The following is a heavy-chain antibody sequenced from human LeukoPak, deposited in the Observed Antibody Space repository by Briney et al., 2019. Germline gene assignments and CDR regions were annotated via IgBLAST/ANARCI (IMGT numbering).Heavy chain of an antibody. D-gene: IGHD6-13*01. CDR3: ARHFGYSSSWYRPRWFDP. CDR1: GGSFSGYY. Sequence: PSETLSLTCAVYGGSFSGYYWSWIRQPPGKGLEWIGEINHSGSTNYNPSLKSRVTISVDTSKNQFSLKLSSVTAADTAVYYCARHFGYSSSWYRPRWFDPWGQGTLVTVSS. J-gene: IGHJ5*02. V-gene: IGHV4-34*01. CDR2: INHSGST.